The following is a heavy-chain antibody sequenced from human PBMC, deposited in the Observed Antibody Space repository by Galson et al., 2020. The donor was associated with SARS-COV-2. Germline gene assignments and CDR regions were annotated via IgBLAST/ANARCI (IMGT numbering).Heavy chain of an antibody. J-gene: IGHJ6*02. CDR1: GFTFSSYG. D-gene: IGHD3-9*01. V-gene: IGHV3-33*01. Sequence: TGGSLRLSCAASGFTFSSYGMHWVRQAPGKWLEWVAVIWYDGSNKYYADSVKGRFTISRDNSKNTLYLQMNSLRAEDTAVYYCARDLTYYDILTGYLLPQTYYYYYGMDVWGQGTTVTVSS. CDR2: IWYDGSNK. CDR3: ARDLTYYDILTGYLLPQTYYYYYGMDV.